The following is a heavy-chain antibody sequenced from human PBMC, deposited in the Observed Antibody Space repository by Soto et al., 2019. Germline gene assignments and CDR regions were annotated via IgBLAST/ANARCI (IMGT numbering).Heavy chain of an antibody. CDR3: ARDYPLSAYYYDSSGYYFDY. J-gene: IGHJ4*02. D-gene: IGHD3-22*01. V-gene: IGHV1-69*13. Sequence: GASVKVSCKASGGTFSSYAISWVRQAPGQGLEWMGGIIPIFGTANYAQKFQGRVTITADESTSTAYMELSSLRSEDTAVYYCARDYPLSAYYYDSSGYYFDYWGQGTLVTVSS. CDR2: IIPIFGTA. CDR1: GGTFSSYA.